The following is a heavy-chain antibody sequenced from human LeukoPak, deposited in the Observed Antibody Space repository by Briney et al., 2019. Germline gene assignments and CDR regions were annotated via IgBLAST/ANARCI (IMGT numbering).Heavy chain of an antibody. J-gene: IGHJ4*02. CDR1: GFTFSTHA. CDR3: ASQRSLYTKSWQWDY. CDR2: ISESGGIT. Sequence: GGSLRLSCAASGFTFSTHAMSWARQAPGKGLEWVSAISESGGITYYADSLKGRFTISRDNSKNTLYLQMNSLRAEDTAVYYCASQRSLYTKSWQWDYWGQGTLVTVSS. V-gene: IGHV3-23*01. D-gene: IGHD3-16*01.